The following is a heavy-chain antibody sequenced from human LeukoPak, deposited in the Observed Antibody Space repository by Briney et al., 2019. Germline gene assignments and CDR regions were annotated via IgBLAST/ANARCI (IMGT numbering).Heavy chain of an antibody. V-gene: IGHV3-21*01. J-gene: IGHJ3*02. Sequence: GGSLRLSCAASGFTFSSYSMNWVRQAPGKGLEWVSSISSSSSYIYYADSVKGRFTISRDNAKNSLYLQMNSLRAEDTAVYYCASGRTGIAAAGKRADDAFDIWGQGKMVTVSS. CDR2: ISSSSSYI. D-gene: IGHD6-13*01. CDR3: ASGRTGIAAAGKRADDAFDI. CDR1: GFTFSSYS.